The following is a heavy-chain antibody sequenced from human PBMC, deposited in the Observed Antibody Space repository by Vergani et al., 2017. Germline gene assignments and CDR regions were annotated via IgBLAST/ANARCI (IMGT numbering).Heavy chain of an antibody. CDR1: GFTFDDYA. CDR2: ISWNSGSI. D-gene: IGHD5-12*01. V-gene: IGHV3-9*01. CDR3: AKDIRWRGYDPYFDY. J-gene: IGHJ4*02. Sequence: EVQLVESGGGLVQPGRSLRLSCAASGFTFDDYAMHWVRQAPGKGLEWVSGISWNSGSIGYADSVKGRFTISSDNATNSLYLQMNSLRAEETALYYCAKDIRWRGYDPYFDYWGQGTLVTVSS.